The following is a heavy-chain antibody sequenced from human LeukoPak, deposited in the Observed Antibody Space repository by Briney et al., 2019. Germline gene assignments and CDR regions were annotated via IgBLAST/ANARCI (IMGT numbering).Heavy chain of an antibody. CDR2: IKQDGSEK. Sequence: GGSLRLSCAASGFTFSSYWMSWVRQAPGKGLEGVANIKQDGSEKYYVDSVKGRFTISRDNPKNSLYLQMNSLRAEDTAVYYCARDRRAAGSYLYYYYGMDVWGQGTTATVSS. D-gene: IGHD1-26*01. CDR1: GFTFSSYW. V-gene: IGHV3-7*01. J-gene: IGHJ6*02. CDR3: ARDRRAAGSYLYYYYGMDV.